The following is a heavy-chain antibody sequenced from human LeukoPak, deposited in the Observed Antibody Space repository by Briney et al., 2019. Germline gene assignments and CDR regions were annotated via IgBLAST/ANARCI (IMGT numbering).Heavy chain of an antibody. CDR2: IYYSGST. D-gene: IGHD3-3*01. V-gene: IGHV4-59*01. J-gene: IGHJ3*02. CDR1: GGSFSGYY. Sequence: SETLSLTCAVYGGSFSGYYWSWIRQPPGKGLEWIGYIYYSGSTNYNPSLKSRVTISVDTSKNQFSLKLSSVTAADTAVYYCARGVGGIFGVAIDAFDIWGQGTMVTVSS. CDR3: ARGVGGIFGVAIDAFDI.